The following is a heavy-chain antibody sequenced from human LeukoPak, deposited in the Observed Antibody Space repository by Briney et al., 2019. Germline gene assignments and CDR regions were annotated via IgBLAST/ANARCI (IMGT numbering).Heavy chain of an antibody. CDR2: INPNSGGT. Sequence: ASVKVSCKASGYTFTGYYLHWVRQAPGQGLEWMGWINPNSGGTKYAQKFQSRVTMTRDTSINTAYMDLTKLRSDDTAVYYCARDAPTNWFDPWGQGTLVTVSS. V-gene: IGHV1-2*02. CDR1: GYTFTGYY. CDR3: ARDAPTNWFDP. J-gene: IGHJ5*02.